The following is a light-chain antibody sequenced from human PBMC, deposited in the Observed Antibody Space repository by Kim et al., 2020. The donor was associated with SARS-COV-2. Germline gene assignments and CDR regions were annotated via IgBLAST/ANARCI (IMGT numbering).Light chain of an antibody. J-gene: IGLJ3*02. CDR3: NSRDSSSNHLV. V-gene: IGLV3-19*01. CDR1: SLRTYH. CDR2: SRK. Sequence: SSELTQDPAVSVALGQTVRITCQGDSLRTYHASWYQQKPGQAPILVIYSRKNRPSGVPDRFSGSRSGNTASLTITGAQAEDEATYYCNSRDSSSNHLVFGGGTQLTV.